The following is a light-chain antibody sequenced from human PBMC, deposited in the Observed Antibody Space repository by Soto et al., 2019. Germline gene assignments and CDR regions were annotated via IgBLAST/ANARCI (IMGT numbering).Light chain of an antibody. V-gene: IGLV2-8*01. J-gene: IGLJ1*01. CDR2: EVS. CDR3: ISYAGSSNV. Sequence: QSALTQPPSASGSPGQSVTISCTGTSSDVGSYDYVSWYQQHPGKAPKLMIYEVSKRLSGVPDRFSGSKSGNTASLTVSGLQAEDEADYYCISYAGSSNVFGTGTKLTVL. CDR1: SSDVGSYDY.